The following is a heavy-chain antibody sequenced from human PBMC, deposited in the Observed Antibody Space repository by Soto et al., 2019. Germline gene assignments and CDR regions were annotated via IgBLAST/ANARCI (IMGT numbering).Heavy chain of an antibody. CDR2: IKQDGSEK. Sequence: GGSLRLSCAASGFTFSSYWMSWVRQAPGKGLEWVANIKQDGSEKYYVDSVKGRFTISRDNAKNSLYLQMNSLRAEDTAVYYCARLRAYYDFWSPRGLYYYYMDVWGKGTTVTVSS. CDR1: GFTFSSYW. CDR3: ARLRAYYDFWSPRGLYYYYMDV. V-gene: IGHV3-7*01. D-gene: IGHD3-3*01. J-gene: IGHJ6*03.